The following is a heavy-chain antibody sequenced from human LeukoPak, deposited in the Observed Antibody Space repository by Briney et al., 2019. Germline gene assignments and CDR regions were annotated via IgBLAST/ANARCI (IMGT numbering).Heavy chain of an antibody. V-gene: IGHV3-23*01. D-gene: IGHD1-26*01. CDR2: ISGSGGST. CDR3: AKGPYSGSHLTG. J-gene: IGHJ4*02. CDR1: GFTFSSYA. Sequence: GGSLRLSCAASGFTFSSYAMSWVRQAPGKGLERVSDISGSGGSTYYADSVKGRFTISRDNSKYTLYLQMNSLRAEDTAVYYCAKGPYSGSHLTGWGQGTLVAVSS.